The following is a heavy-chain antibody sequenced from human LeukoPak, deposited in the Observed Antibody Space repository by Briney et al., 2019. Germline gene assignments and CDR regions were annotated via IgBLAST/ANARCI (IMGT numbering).Heavy chain of an antibody. CDR3: ARLQGSGSPPFGY. Sequence: GSLRLSCAASGFTFSSYGMHWVRQAPGKGLEWVAVIWYDGGNKYYADSVKGRFTISRDNSKNTLYLQMNSLRAEDTAVYYCARLQGSGSPPFGYWGQGTLVTVSS. CDR2: IWYDGGNK. V-gene: IGHV3-33*01. D-gene: IGHD3-10*01. J-gene: IGHJ4*02. CDR1: GFTFSSYG.